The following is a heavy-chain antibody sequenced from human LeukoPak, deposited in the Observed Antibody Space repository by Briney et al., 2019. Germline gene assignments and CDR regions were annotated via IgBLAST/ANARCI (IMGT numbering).Heavy chain of an antibody. Sequence: PGGSLRLSCAASGFTFSSYAMSWVRQAPGKGLVWVSAISGSGGSTYYADSVKGRFTISRDNSKNTLYLRMNSLRAEDTAVYYCAKRDDSSGYYKTPFDYWGQGTLVTVSS. D-gene: IGHD3-22*01. CDR2: ISGSGGST. J-gene: IGHJ4*02. V-gene: IGHV3-23*01. CDR3: AKRDDSSGYYKTPFDY. CDR1: GFTFSSYA.